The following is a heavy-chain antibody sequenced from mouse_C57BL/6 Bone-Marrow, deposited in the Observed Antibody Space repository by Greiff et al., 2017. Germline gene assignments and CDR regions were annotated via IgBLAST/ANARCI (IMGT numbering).Heavy chain of an antibody. CDR1: GYTFTSYW. V-gene: IGHV1-64*01. J-gene: IGHJ4*01. D-gene: IGHD2-3*01. Sequence: QVQLQQPGAELVKPGASVKLSCKASGYTFTSYWMHWVKQRPGQGLEWIGMIHPNSGSTNYNEKFKSQATLTVDKSSSTAYMQLSSLTSEDSAVYYGNDGYPYYAMDYWGQGTSVTVSS. CDR3: NDGYPYYAMDY. CDR2: IHPNSGST.